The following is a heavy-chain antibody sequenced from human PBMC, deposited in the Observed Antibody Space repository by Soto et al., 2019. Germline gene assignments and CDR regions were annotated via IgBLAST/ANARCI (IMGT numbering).Heavy chain of an antibody. CDR3: ARVGDTVYGLDY. J-gene: IGHJ4*02. CDR2: IRSGGKTT. V-gene: IGHV3-48*03. CDR1: GYTFSNHE. Sequence: EVQVMESGGGFVRPGGSLRLSCAASGYTFSNHEMNWIRQAPGQGLEWVAYIRSGGKTTYYADPLKGRFTISRDNDKNSLSLEMNGLRAEDTAIYYFARVGDTVYGLDYWGQGTRVIVSS. D-gene: IGHD2-21*02.